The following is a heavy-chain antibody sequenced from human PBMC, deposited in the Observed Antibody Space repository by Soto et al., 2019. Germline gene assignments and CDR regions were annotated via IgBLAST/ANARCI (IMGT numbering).Heavy chain of an antibody. D-gene: IGHD3-10*01. J-gene: IGHJ6*02. V-gene: IGHV4-34*01. CDR3: ARGQLVWYGDLTPYYRDMDV. CDR1: GGSFSDFY. CDR2: ISHDGGT. Sequence: TSETLSLTCAFYGGSFSDFYWSWVRQSPGKGLEWVGEISHDGGTNYSPSLASRVSISVDTSKNQFSLHLRSVTAADTGLYYCARGQLVWYGDLTPYYRDMDVWGQGTTVTVS.